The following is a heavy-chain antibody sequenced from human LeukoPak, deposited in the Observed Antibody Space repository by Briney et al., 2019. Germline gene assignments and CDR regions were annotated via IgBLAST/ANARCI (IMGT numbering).Heavy chain of an antibody. V-gene: IGHV1-69*04. CDR2: IIPILGIA. CDR3: ARDWTENWNDRGAFDY. CDR1: GGTFSSYA. D-gene: IGHD1-1*01. J-gene: IGHJ4*02. Sequence: GASVKVSCKASGGTFSSYAISWVRQAPGQGLEWMGRIIPILGIANYAQKFQGRVTITADKSTSTAYMELSSLRSEDTAVYYCARDWTENWNDRGAFDYWGQGTLVTVSS.